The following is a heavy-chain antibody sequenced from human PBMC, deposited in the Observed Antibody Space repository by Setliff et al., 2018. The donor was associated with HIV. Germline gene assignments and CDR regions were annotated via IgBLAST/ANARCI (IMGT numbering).Heavy chain of an antibody. Sequence: KASETLSLTCTVSGGSISSYYWSWIRQPPGKGLEWIGYIYRTGSTKYNPSLKSRVTISVDTSKNQFSLKLSSVTAADTAVYYCARSPGRGLAASIAPFFDYWGQGTLVTVSS. CDR1: GGSISSYY. CDR3: ARSPGRGLAASIAPFFDY. CDR2: IYRTGST. V-gene: IGHV4-59*12. J-gene: IGHJ4*02. D-gene: IGHD6-6*01.